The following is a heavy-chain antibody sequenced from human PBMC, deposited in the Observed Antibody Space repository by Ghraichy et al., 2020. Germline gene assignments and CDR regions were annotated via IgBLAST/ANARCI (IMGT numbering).Heavy chain of an antibody. CDR2: ISGSGGST. CDR1: GFTFSSYA. J-gene: IGHJ4*02. CDR3: AKDPNYGDEQIYYFDY. D-gene: IGHD4-17*01. Sequence: GGSLRLSCAASGFTFSSYAMSWVRQAPGKGLEWVSAISGSGGSTYYADSVKGRFTISRDNSKNTLYLQMNSLRAEDTAVYYCAKDPNYGDEQIYYFDYWGQGTLVTVSS. V-gene: IGHV3-23*01.